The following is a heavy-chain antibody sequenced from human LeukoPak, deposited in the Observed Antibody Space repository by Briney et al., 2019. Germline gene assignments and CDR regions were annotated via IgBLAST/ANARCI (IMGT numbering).Heavy chain of an antibody. D-gene: IGHD3-22*01. CDR3: AINQYYYDSSGYYYFDY. Sequence: AGGSLRLSCAASGFTFSSYEMNWLRQAPGKGLEWVSYISSSGSTIYYADSVKGRFTISRDNAKNSLYLQMNSLRAEDTAVYYCAINQYYYDSSGYYYFDYWGQGTLVTVSS. V-gene: IGHV3-48*03. CDR2: ISSSGSTI. CDR1: GFTFSSYE. J-gene: IGHJ4*02.